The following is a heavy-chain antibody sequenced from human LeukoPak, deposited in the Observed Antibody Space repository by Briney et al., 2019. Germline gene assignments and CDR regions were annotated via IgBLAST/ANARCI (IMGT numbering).Heavy chain of an antibody. V-gene: IGHV1-24*01. J-gene: IGHJ6*03. D-gene: IGHD6-19*01. CDR3: ATDLSVAGNEKYYYYMDV. CDR1: GYTLTELS. CDR2: FDPEDGET. Sequence: ASVKVSCKVSGYTLTELSMHWVRQAPGKGLEWMGGFDPEDGETIYAQKFQGRVTMTEDTSTDTAYMELSSLRSEDTDVYYCATDLSVAGNEKYYYYMDVWGKGTTVTVSS.